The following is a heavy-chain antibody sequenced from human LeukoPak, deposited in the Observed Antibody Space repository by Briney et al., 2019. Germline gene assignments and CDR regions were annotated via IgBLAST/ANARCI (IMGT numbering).Heavy chain of an antibody. D-gene: IGHD6-13*01. V-gene: IGHV4-59*01. CDR1: GGSISSFY. J-gene: IGHJ4*02. CDR3: VTGGSWSENFDN. CDR2: ISDSGST. Sequence: SETLSLTCTVSGGSISSFYWSWIRQPPGKGLVWSGYISDSGSTKYNPSLKSRVTISVEASKNQISLKLRSVTAADTAVYYCVTGGSWSENFDNWGQGTLVTVSS.